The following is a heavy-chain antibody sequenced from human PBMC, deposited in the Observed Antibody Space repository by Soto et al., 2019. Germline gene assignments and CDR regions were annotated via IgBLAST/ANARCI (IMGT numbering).Heavy chain of an antibody. CDR2: IYHNETP. Sequence: SETLSLTCTVSGVSISSYYWSWILQPPGKGLEWIGHIYHNETPNHNTALKSRVTISVDTSRNQFSLKLTSVTAADTAVYYCARDRVGVSSNWFDSWGRGTLVTVSS. D-gene: IGHD1-26*01. J-gene: IGHJ5*01. CDR1: GVSISSYY. CDR3: ARDRVGVSSNWFDS. V-gene: IGHV4-59*01.